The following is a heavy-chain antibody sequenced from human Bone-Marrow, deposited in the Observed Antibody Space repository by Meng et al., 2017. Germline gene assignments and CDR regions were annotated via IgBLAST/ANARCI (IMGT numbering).Heavy chain of an antibody. CDR2: INHSGST. Sequence: QVHLQQWGSGLLKPSRTLSLTCVVSGWSFSDYYWSWIRQPPGKGLEWIGEINHSGSTNYNPSLESRATISVDTSQNNLSLKLSSVTAADSAVYYCARGPTTMAHDFDYWGQGTLVTVSS. CDR3: ARGPTTMAHDFDY. D-gene: IGHD4-11*01. V-gene: IGHV4-34*01. CDR1: GWSFSDYY. J-gene: IGHJ4*02.